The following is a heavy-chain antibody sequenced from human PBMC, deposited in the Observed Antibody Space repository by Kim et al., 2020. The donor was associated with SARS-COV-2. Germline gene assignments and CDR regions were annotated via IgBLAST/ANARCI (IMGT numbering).Heavy chain of an antibody. CDR3: ARGGIVVVPAAKVWYYFDY. V-gene: IGHV1-69*01. D-gene: IGHD2-2*01. J-gene: IGHJ4*02. Sequence: GRVTITADESTSTAYMELSSLRSEDTAVYYCARGGIVVVPAAKVWYYFDYWGQGTLVTVSS.